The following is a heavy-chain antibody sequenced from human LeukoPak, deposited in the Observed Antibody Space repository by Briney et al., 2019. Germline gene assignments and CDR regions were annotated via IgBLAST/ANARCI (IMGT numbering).Heavy chain of an antibody. CDR2: INRDGGEK. J-gene: IGHJ4*02. Sequence: GGSLRLSCAASGFTLSNYWMGWVRQVPRKGLEWVASINRDGGEKHYVDSVEGRFTISRDNAKNSLYLQTNSLKAEDTAVYFCTRNEIWGQGTLVTVSS. CDR1: GFTLSNYW. V-gene: IGHV3-7*01. CDR3: TRNEI.